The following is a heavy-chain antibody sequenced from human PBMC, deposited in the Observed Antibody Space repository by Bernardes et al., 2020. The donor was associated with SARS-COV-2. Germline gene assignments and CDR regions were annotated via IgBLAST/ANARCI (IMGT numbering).Heavy chain of an antibody. CDR3: ASQSYDYVWGSYRPWKLLDY. V-gene: IGHV4-39*01. J-gene: IGHJ4*02. CDR1: GGSISSSSYY. D-gene: IGHD3-16*02. CDR2: IYYSGST. Sequence: SETLSLTCTVSGGSISSSSYYWGWIRQPPGKGLEWIGSIYYSGSTYYNPSLKSRVTISVDTSKNQFSLKLSSVTAADTAVYYCASQSYDYVWGSYRPWKLLDYWGQGTLVTVSS.